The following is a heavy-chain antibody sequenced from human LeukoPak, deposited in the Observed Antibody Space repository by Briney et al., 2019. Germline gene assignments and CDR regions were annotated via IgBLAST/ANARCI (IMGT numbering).Heavy chain of an antibody. J-gene: IGHJ4*02. Sequence: GGSLRLSCAASGFTFSSYSMNWVRQAPGKGLEWVSYISSSSSTIYYADSVKGRFTISRDNAKNSLYLQMNSLRAEDTAVYYCARPRSGSYYPYWGQGTLVTVSS. V-gene: IGHV3-48*04. CDR3: ARPRSGSYYPY. D-gene: IGHD3-10*01. CDR1: GFTFSSYS. CDR2: ISSSSSTI.